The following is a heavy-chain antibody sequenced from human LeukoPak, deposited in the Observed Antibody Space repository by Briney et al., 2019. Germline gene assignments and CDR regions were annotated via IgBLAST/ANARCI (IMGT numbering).Heavy chain of an antibody. V-gene: IGHV3-9*03. J-gene: IGHJ4*02. CDR1: GFTFSSYS. D-gene: IGHD5-12*01. Sequence: GGSLRLSCAASGFTFSSYSMNWVRQAPGKGLEWVSGISWNSGSIGYADSVKGRFTISRDNAKNSLYLQMNSLRAEDMALYYCARTGGYGGFDYWGQGTLVTVSS. CDR3: ARTGGYGGFDY. CDR2: ISWNSGSI.